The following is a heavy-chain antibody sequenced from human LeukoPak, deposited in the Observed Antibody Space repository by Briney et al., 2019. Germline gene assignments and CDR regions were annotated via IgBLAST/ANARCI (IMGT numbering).Heavy chain of an antibody. CDR2: INHSGST. Sequence: SETLSLTCAVYGGSFSGYYWSWIRQPPGKGLEWIGEINHSGSTNYNPSLKSRVTISVDTSKNQFSLKLSSVTAADTAVYYCAKAGVLIEVMVFDPWGQGTLVTVSS. CDR3: AKAGVLIEVMVFDP. CDR1: GGSFSGYY. D-gene: IGHD2-21*01. J-gene: IGHJ5*02. V-gene: IGHV4-34*01.